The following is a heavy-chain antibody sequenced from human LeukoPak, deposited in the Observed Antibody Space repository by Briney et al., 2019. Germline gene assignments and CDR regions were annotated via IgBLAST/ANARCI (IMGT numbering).Heavy chain of an antibody. J-gene: IGHJ4*02. Sequence: PSETLSLTCTVTGDSISSSSYYWGWIRQPPGKGREWIGNIYYSGSTYYNPSLKSRVTISIDTSKNQFSLRLSSVTAADTAVYFCARHETYSSGWVDYWGQGTLVTVSS. CDR3: ARHETYSSGWVDY. V-gene: IGHV4-39*01. CDR2: IYYSGST. D-gene: IGHD6-19*01. CDR1: GDSISSSSYY.